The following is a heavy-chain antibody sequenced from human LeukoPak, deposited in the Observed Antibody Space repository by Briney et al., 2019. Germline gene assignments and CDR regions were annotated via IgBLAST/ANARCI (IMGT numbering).Heavy chain of an antibody. J-gene: IGHJ6*02. V-gene: IGHV3-64*01. CDR2: ISSNGVST. CDR3: ARGRPDYYYYGMDV. CDR1: GFTFSNYA. Sequence: GGSLRLSCSASGFTFSNYAMHWRRQAPGKELEYISTISSNGVSTYYANSVKGRFTISRDNSKNTLYLQMGSLRAEDMAVYYCARGRPDYYYYGMDVWGEGTTVTVSS.